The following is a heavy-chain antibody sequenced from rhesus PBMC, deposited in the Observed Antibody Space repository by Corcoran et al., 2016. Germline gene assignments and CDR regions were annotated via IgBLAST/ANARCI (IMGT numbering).Heavy chain of an antibody. D-gene: IGHD3-34*01. CDR3: ARGNWGDYYDY. Sequence: QVQLQESGPGLVKPSETLSLTCAVSGGSFSGYSWGWIRQPPGKGLEWIGYISGSSGSTDYNPSLKSRVTISTDTSKNQFSLKLSSVTAADTAVYYCARGNWGDYYDYWGQGVLVTVSS. J-gene: IGHJ4*01. V-gene: IGHV4-165*01. CDR1: GGSFSGYS. CDR2: ISGSSGST.